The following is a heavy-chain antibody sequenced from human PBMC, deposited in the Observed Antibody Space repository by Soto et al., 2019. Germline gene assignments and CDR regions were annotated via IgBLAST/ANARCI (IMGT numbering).Heavy chain of an antibody. J-gene: IGHJ6*02. V-gene: IGHV1-2*04. CDR2: INPNSGGT. CDR3: ARELVLRYFDWLPGTYYCGMDV. CDR1: GYTFTGYY. Sequence: QVQLVQSGAEVKKPGASVKVSCKASGYTFTGYYMHWVRQAPGQGLEWMGWINPNSGGTNYAQKFQGWVTMTRDTSISTAYMELSRLRSDDTAVYYCARELVLRYFDWLPGTYYCGMDVWGQGTTVTVSS. D-gene: IGHD3-9*01.